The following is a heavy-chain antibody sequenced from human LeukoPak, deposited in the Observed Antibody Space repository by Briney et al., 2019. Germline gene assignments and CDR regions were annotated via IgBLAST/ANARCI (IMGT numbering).Heavy chain of an antibody. CDR1: GGSISSGDYY. V-gene: IGHV4-30-4*01. CDR3: ARPCNYDSRIDP. Sequence: PSQTLSLTCTVSGGSISSGDYYWSWIRQPPGKGLEWIAYMYYSGSTYYNPSLKSRVTMSADTSKNQLSLKLSSVTAADTAVYYCARPCNYDSRIDPWGQGILVTVSS. D-gene: IGHD3-22*01. CDR2: MYYSGST. J-gene: IGHJ5*02.